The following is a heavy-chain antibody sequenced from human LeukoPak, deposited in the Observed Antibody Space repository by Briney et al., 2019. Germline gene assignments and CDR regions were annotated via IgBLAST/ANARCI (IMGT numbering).Heavy chain of an antibody. Sequence: ASVKVSCKASGNSFTTYAMTWVRQAPGQGLEWMGWINTNTGNPTYAQGFTGRFVFSLDTSVSTAYLQISSLKAEDTAVYYCARELLITRTWFDPWGQGTLVTVSS. V-gene: IGHV7-4-1*02. CDR1: GNSFTTYA. CDR2: INTNTGNP. D-gene: IGHD3-22*01. J-gene: IGHJ5*02. CDR3: ARELLITRTWFDP.